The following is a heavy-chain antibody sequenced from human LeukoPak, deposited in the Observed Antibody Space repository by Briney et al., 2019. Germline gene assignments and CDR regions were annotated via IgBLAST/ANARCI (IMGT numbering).Heavy chain of an antibody. V-gene: IGHV3-21*01. J-gene: IGHJ4*02. Sequence: PGGPLRLSCAASVFTFSSYSMNGLRKAPGKGLEGVSSISSSSSYISYADSVKGRFTISGDNAKNSLYLQMNSLRAEDTAVYYCARERQITMIVPDYFDYWGQGTLVTVSS. CDR3: ARERQITMIVPDYFDY. CDR1: VFTFSSYS. D-gene: IGHD3-22*01. CDR2: ISSSSSYI.